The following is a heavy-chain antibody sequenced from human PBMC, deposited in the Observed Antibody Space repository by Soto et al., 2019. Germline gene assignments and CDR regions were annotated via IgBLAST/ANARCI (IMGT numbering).Heavy chain of an antibody. Sequence: GGSLRLSCAASGFTFSSYAMSWVRQAPGKGLEWVSAISGSGGSTYYADSVKGRFTISRDNSKNTLYLQMISLRAEDTAVYYCAKQGSTSYNWFDTRAQRTPVTVSS. V-gene: IGHV3-23*01. J-gene: IGHJ5*02. CDR1: GFTFSSYA. D-gene: IGHD2-2*01. CDR3: AKQGSTSYNWFDT. CDR2: ISGSGGST.